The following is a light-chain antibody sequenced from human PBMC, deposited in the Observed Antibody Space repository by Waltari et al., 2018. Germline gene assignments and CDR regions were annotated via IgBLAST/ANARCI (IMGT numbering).Light chain of an antibody. CDR3: LSYTTRISFV. V-gene: IGLV2-23*02. Sequence: QPALTQPASVSGSPGQSITISCTGSSNDIGNSNHVCWYHHPPGKAPRLIISGVTERPPGVSGCFAGTKYGNKASLTISGRQAEDEADYYCLSYTTRISFVFGGGTKLSVL. CDR2: GVT. CDR1: SNDIGNSNH. J-gene: IGLJ2*01.